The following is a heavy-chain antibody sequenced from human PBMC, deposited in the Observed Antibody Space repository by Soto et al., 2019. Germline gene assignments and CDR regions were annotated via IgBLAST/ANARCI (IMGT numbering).Heavy chain of an antibody. CDR1: GDTLSHYA. CDR3: AARDSSDTGDH. V-gene: IGHV1-69*01. J-gene: IGHJ4*02. Sequence: QVQLVQSGAEVKKPGSSVKVSCKASGDTLSHYAISWVRQVPGQGLEWMGGTIPIIGTTDYAQKFQGRVTITADESTTTSYMELNRLRSEDTAVYYCAARDSSDTGDHWGQGTLVTVSS. CDR2: TIPIIGTT. D-gene: IGHD5-18*01.